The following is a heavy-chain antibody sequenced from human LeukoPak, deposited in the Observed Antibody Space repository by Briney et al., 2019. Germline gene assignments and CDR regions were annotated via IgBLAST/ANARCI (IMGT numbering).Heavy chain of an antibody. V-gene: IGHV1-2*02. CDR3: ARIISYCSSTTCLRPYYYYMDV. Sequence: GASVKVSCKASGYTFTDYFMHWVRQAPGQGLEWMGWINPNSGGTNFAQKFQGRITMTRDNSINTAYMQLSSLRSDDTAVYYCARIISYCSSTTCLRPYYYYMDVWGEGTTVIVSS. CDR1: GYTFTDYF. D-gene: IGHD2-2*01. CDR2: INPNSGGT. J-gene: IGHJ6*03.